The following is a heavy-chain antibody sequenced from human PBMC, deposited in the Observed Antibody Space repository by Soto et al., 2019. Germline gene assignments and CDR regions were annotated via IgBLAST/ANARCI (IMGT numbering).Heavy chain of an antibody. Sequence: KASETLSLTCTVSGASISTYYWSWIRQPPGKGLEWIGYIDNSGSTNYNPSLESRVTISVDTSKNQISLRLSSVTAADTAVYYCAREYSSGYFQYLDYWGQGTLVTVSS. D-gene: IGHD3-22*01. V-gene: IGHV4-59*01. CDR2: IDNSGST. CDR1: GASISTYY. CDR3: AREYSSGYFQYLDY. J-gene: IGHJ4*02.